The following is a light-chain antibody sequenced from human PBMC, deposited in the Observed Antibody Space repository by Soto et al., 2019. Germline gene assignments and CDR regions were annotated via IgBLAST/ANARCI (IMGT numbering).Light chain of an antibody. CDR1: QSISSW. V-gene: IGKV1-5*01. J-gene: IGKJ1*01. CDR2: DAS. CDR3: QQDNSYPWT. Sequence: DIQMTQSPSTLSASVGDRVTITCRASQSISSWLAWYQQKPGKAPKLLIYDASSLESGVPSRFSGSGSGTEFTLTISSLQPDDFATYYCQQDNSYPWTFGQGTKVEIE.